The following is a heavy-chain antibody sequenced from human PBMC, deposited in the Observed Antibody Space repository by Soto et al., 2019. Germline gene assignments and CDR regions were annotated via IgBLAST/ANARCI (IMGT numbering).Heavy chain of an antibody. Sequence: QVQLQESGPGLVKPSQTLSLTCTVSGGSISSGGYYCSWIRQHPGKGLEWIGYIYYSWSTSYNPSLKSRVTISVDTSKNQFSLKLSSVTAADPAVYYCARVYCSGGSCYWFDPWGQGTLVTVSS. CDR3: ARVYCSGGSCYWFDP. J-gene: IGHJ5*02. CDR2: IYYSWST. D-gene: IGHD2-15*01. CDR1: GGSISSGGYY. V-gene: IGHV4-31*03.